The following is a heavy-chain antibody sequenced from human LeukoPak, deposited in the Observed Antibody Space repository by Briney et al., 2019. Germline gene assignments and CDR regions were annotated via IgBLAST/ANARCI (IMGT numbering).Heavy chain of an antibody. Sequence: SETLSLTCTVSGVSISSYYWSWVRQPPGKGLEWIGYIYYIGTTNYNPSLKSRVTISVDTSKNQFSLKLSSVTAADTAVYYCARDAAHDYWGQGTLVTVSS. J-gene: IGHJ4*02. V-gene: IGHV4-59*12. CDR2: IYYIGTT. CDR3: ARDAAHDY. CDR1: GVSISSYY. D-gene: IGHD6-6*01.